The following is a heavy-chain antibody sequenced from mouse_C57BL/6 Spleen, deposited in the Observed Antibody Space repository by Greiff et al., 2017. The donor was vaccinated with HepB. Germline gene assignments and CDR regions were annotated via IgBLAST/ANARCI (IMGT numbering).Heavy chain of an antibody. D-gene: IGHD1-1*01. V-gene: IGHV5-4*03. CDR1: GFTFSSYA. J-gene: IGHJ4*01. CDR3: ARGGTTVVEAMDY. Sequence: EVKVVESGGGLVKPGGSLKLSCAASGFTFSSYAMSWVRQTPEKRLEWVATISDGGSYTYYPDNVKGRFTISRDNAKNNLYLQMGHLKSEDTAMYYCARGGTTVVEAMDYWGQGTSVTVSS. CDR2: ISDGGSYT.